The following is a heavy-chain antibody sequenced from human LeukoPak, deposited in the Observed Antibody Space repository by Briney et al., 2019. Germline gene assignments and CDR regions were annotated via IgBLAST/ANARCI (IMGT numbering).Heavy chain of an antibody. J-gene: IGHJ4*02. V-gene: IGHV1-69*13. D-gene: IGHD3-16*02. CDR2: LIPIFGTG. CDR1: GGTFSSYA. Sequence: SVKVSCKASGGTFSSYAISWVRQAPGQGLEWMGWLIPIFGTGNYAQKFQGRVTITADEYTSTDYMELSSLRSEDTAVYYCARDPGDDYVWGSYRPYYFDYWGQGTLVTVSS. CDR3: ARDPGDDYVWGSYRPYYFDY.